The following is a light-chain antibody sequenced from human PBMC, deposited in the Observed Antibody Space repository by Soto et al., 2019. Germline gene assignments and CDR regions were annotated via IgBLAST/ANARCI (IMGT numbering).Light chain of an antibody. CDR2: AAS. V-gene: IGKV1-6*01. CDR1: QHIRNT. J-gene: IGKJ1*01. CDR3: VQYYNFWWT. Sequence: AIQMTQSPSSLSASVGDRVAISCRASQHIRNTLAWYQQKPGEAPKLLIFAASNLQSGVPSRFSGSGSVTDFPLAISGLQPEGFETYYCVQYYNFWWTFGQGTKVDIK.